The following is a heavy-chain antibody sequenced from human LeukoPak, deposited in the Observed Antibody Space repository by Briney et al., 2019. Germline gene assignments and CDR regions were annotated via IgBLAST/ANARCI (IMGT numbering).Heavy chain of an antibody. D-gene: IGHD5-18*01. V-gene: IGHV3-7*05. J-gene: IGHJ4*02. CDR2: IKEDGSEK. CDR1: GFSFSNYW. Sequence: GGSLRLSCAASGFSFSNYWMSWVRQAPGKRLEWVANIKEDGSEKYYVDSVKGRFTISRDNAKNSLYLQINSLRAEDTALYYCAKDYTYGDWGQGTLVTVSS. CDR3: AKDYTYGD.